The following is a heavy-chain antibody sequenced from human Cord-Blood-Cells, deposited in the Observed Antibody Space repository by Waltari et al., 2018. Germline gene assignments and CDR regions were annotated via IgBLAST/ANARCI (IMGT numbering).Heavy chain of an antibody. V-gene: IGHV3-30-3*01. Sequence: QVQLVESGGGVVQPGRSLRLSCAASGFTFSSYAMHWVRQAPGKGLEWVAVISYYGSNKYYADSVKGRFTISRDNSKNTLYLQMNSLRAEDTAVYYCAREDYWGQGTLVTVSS. J-gene: IGHJ4*02. CDR1: GFTFSSYA. CDR2: ISYYGSNK. CDR3: AREDY.